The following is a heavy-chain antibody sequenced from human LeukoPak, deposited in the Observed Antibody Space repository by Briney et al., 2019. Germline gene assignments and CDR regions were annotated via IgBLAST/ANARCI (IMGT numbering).Heavy chain of an antibody. CDR3: ARDINYCTPTLCHRNWFDP. CDR2: ISSSSNTI. D-gene: IGHD2-8*01. J-gene: IGHJ5*02. CDR1: GFSLSSYS. V-gene: IGHV3-48*01. Sequence: GGSLRLSCAASGFSLSSYSMDWFRQTPGKGLEWISYISSSSNTIYYADSVEGRFTISRDNAKNALYLQMNNLRAEDLAVYFCARDINYCTPTLCHRNWFDPWGQGTLVTVSS.